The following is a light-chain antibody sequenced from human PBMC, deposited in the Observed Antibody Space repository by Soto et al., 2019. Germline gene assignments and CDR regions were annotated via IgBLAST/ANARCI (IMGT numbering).Light chain of an antibody. CDR3: AAWDDSLNGYYV. J-gene: IGLJ1*01. CDR1: SSNIGSNT. CDR2: SNN. Sequence: QSVLTQPPSASGTPGQRVTISCSGSSSNIGSNTVNWYQQLPGTAPKLLIYSNNQRPSGVPDRFSGSKSGTSASLAMSGLQSEDEADYYCAAWDDSLNGYYVFGTGTKVTVL. V-gene: IGLV1-44*01.